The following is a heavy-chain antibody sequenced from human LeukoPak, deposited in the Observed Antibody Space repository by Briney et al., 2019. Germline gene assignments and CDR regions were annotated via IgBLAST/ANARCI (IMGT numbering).Heavy chain of an antibody. V-gene: IGHV3-23*01. J-gene: IGHJ4*02. CDR1: GFTFSSYA. CDR2: IGGSGGST. CDR3: AKDRGEIAVALGTFDH. Sequence: PGGSLRLSCAASGFTFSSYAMSWVRQAPGKGLEWVSAIGGSGGSTYYADSVKGRFTISRDNSKNTLYLQMNSLRAEDTAVYYCAKDRGEIAVALGTFDHWGQGTLVTVSS. D-gene: IGHD6-19*01.